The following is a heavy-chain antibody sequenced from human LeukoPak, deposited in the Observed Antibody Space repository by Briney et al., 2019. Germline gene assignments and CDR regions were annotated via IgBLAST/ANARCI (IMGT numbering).Heavy chain of an antibody. CDR3: ARSHRVVVGGHYYYYMDV. CDR2: IIPIFGTA. D-gene: IGHD2-15*01. Sequence: SVKVSCKASGGTFSSYAISWVRQAPGQGLEWMGGIIPIFGTANYAQKSQGRVTITADESTSTAYMELSSLRSEDTAVYYCARSHRVVVGGHYYYYMDVWGKGTTVTVSS. CDR1: GGTFSSYA. J-gene: IGHJ6*03. V-gene: IGHV1-69*01.